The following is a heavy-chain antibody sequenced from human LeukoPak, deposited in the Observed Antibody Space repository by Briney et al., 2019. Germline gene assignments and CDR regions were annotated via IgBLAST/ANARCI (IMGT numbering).Heavy chain of an antibody. Sequence: GGSLRLSCAASGFTVSSNYMSWVRQAPGKGLEWVSVIYSGGSTYYADSVKGRFTISRDNSKNTLYLQMNSLRAEDTAVYYCARSPYRGAYYFDYWGQGTLVTVSS. V-gene: IGHV3-53*01. CDR1: GFTVSSNY. CDR3: ARSPYRGAYYFDY. J-gene: IGHJ4*02. CDR2: IYSGGST.